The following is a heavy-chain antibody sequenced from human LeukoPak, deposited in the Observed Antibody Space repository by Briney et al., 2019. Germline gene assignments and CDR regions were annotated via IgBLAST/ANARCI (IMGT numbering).Heavy chain of an antibody. D-gene: IGHD5-18*01. Sequence: GGSLRLSCAASGFTFSSYSMNWVRQAPGKGPEWVSSISSSSSYIYYADSVKGRFTISRDNAKNSLYLQMNSLRAEDTALYYCARGVDTAMAPLGYMDVWGRGTTVTISS. V-gene: IGHV3-21*01. CDR3: ARGVDTAMAPLGYMDV. CDR2: ISSSSSYI. J-gene: IGHJ6*03. CDR1: GFTFSSYS.